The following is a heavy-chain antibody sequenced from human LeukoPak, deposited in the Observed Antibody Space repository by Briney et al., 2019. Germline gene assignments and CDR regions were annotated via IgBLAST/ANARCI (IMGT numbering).Heavy chain of an antibody. CDR1: GGSISSGSYY. Sequence: SQTLSLTCTVSGGSISSGSYYWSWIRQPAGKGLDWIGRIYTSGSTNYNPSLKSRVTISVDTSKNQFSLKLSSVTAADTAVYYCARDPYGKNWFDPWGQRTLVTVSS. CDR3: ARDPYGKNWFDP. V-gene: IGHV4-61*02. CDR2: IYTSGST. J-gene: IGHJ5*02. D-gene: IGHD2-8*01.